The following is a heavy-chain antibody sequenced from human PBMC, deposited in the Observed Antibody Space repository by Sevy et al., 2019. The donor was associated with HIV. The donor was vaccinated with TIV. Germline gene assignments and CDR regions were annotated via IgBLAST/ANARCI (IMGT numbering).Heavy chain of an antibody. CDR2: IFASSNT. Sequence: GGSLRLSCAVSGITVSSNYMGWVRQAPGKGLQWVSGIFASSNTQFADSVKGRFSISRDNSKNTLSLQMNSLSAEDTAVYYCARAVEDYSDSSGWDWYFDLWCRGTLVTVSS. J-gene: IGHJ2*01. CDR1: GITVSSNY. V-gene: IGHV3-66*01. CDR3: ARAVEDYSDSSGWDWYFDL. D-gene: IGHD3-22*01.